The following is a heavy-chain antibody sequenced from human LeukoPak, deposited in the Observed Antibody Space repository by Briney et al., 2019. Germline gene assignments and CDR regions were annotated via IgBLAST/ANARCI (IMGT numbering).Heavy chain of an antibody. D-gene: IGHD3-3*01. Sequence: PSQTLSLTCTVSGGSISSGGYYWSWIRQPPGKGLEWIGYIYHSGSTYYNPPLKSRVTISVDRSKNQFSLKLSSVTAADTAVYYCARVAVIGYDFDYWGQGTLVTVSS. CDR2: IYHSGST. J-gene: IGHJ4*02. CDR1: GGSISSGGYY. V-gene: IGHV4-30-2*01. CDR3: ARVAVIGYDFDY.